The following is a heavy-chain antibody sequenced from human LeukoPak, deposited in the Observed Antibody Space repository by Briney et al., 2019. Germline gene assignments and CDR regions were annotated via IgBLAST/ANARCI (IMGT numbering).Heavy chain of an antibody. CDR3: AREGGVMDDILTGYTTYYFDY. CDR1: GGSISSGDYY. V-gene: IGHV4-30-4*01. J-gene: IGHJ4*02. D-gene: IGHD3-9*01. Sequence: PSETLSLTCTVSGGSISSGDYYWSWIRQPPGKGLEWIGYIYYSGSTYYNPSLKSRVTISVDTSKNQFSPKQSSVTAADTAVYYCAREGGVMDDILTGYTTYYFDYWGQGTLVTVSS. CDR2: IYYSGST.